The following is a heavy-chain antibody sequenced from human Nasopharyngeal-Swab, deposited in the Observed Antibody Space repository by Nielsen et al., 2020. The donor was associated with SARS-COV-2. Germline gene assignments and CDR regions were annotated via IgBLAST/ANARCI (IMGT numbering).Heavy chain of an antibody. CDR1: GGTFSSYA. D-gene: IGHD6-13*01. J-gene: IGHJ4*02. CDR3: ARDATYGQLGNFDY. CDR2: IIPILGTA. Sequence: SVKVSCKASGGTFSSYAISWVRQAPGQGLEWMGRIIPILGTANYAQKFQGRVTITADKSTSTAYMELSSLRSEDTAVYYCARDATYGQLGNFDYWGQGTLVTVSS. V-gene: IGHV1-69*04.